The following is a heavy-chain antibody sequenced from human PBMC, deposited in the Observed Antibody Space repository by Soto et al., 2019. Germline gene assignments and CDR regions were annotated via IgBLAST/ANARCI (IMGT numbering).Heavy chain of an antibody. D-gene: IGHD6-6*01. J-gene: IGHJ5*01. CDR1: GGSISSGGYY. CDR2: IYYSGST. V-gene: IGHV4-31*01. CDR3: GGAGNGGSSEGATWSAP. Sequence: QVQLQESGPGLVKPSQTLSLTCTVSGGSISSGGYYWSWIRQHPGKGLEWIGYIYYSGSTYFNPSLKSELTNSETPSRTRSSRRLGPGTAGKRAGYSGGGAGNGGSSEGATWSAPWGKETWSPSPQ.